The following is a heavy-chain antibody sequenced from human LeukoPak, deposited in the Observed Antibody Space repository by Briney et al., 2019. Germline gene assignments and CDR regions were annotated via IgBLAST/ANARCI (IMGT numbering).Heavy chain of an antibody. D-gene: IGHD1-14*01. CDR2: IYHSGST. CDR3: ARVGGAAITDDYFDY. J-gene: IGHJ4*02. CDR1: GYSISSGYY. V-gene: IGHV4-38-2*02. Sequence: SETLSLTCTVSGYSISSGYYWGWIRQPPGKGLEWIGSIYHSGSTYYNPSLKSRATISVDTSKNQFSLKLSSVTAADTAVYYCARVGGAAITDDYFDYWGQGTLVTVSS.